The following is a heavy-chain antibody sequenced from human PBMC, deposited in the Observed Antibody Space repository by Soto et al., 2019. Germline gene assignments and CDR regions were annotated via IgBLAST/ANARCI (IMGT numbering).Heavy chain of an antibody. CDR1: GFTFSSYA. V-gene: IGHV3-30-3*01. Sequence: QVQLVESGGGVVQPGRSLRLSCAASGFTFSSYAMHWVRQAPGKGLEWVAVISYDGSNKYYADSVKGRFTIPRDNSKNTLYLQMNSLRAEDTAVYYCARDRRVDIVATKYYYYGMDVWGQGTTVTVSS. CDR2: ISYDGSNK. J-gene: IGHJ6*02. D-gene: IGHD5-12*01. CDR3: ARDRRVDIVATKYYYYGMDV.